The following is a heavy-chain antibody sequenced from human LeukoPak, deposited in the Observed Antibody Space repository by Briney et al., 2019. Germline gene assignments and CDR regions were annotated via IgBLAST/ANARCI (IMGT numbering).Heavy chain of an antibody. CDR1: GLTFSSYS. CDR2: ISSSSSYI. V-gene: IGHV3-21*01. J-gene: IGHJ6*03. Sequence: PGGSLRLSCAASGLTFSSYSMNWVRQAPGKGLEWVSSISSSSSYIYYADSVKGRFTISRDNAKNSLYLQMNSLRAEDTAVYYCARTLTGSGYSSSWTYYYYMDVWGKGTTVTVSS. D-gene: IGHD6-13*01. CDR3: ARTLTGSGYSSSWTYYYYMDV.